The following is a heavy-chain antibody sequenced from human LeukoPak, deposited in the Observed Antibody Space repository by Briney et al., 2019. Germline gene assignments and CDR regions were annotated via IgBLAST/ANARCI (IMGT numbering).Heavy chain of an antibody. CDR3: TKSRLSGINDAFDI. J-gene: IGHJ3*02. CDR2: ICGRAVIT. CDR1: GLTSINFG. V-gene: IGHV3-23*01. D-gene: IGHD3-3*01. Sequence: GGSLRLSCAASGLTSINFGMTWVRQAPGEGLEWVSAICGRAVITFYADSVKGRFTISRYNSKNTLYLQMNSLRAEDTALYYCTKSRLSGINDAFDIWGQGTMVTVSS.